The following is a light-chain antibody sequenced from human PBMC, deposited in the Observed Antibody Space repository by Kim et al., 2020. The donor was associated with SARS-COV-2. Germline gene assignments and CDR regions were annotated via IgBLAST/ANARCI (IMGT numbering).Light chain of an antibody. CDR2: QDS. V-gene: IGLV3-1*01. CDR3: QAWHGSSAV. Sequence: SYELTQPPSVSVSPGQTASITCSGDKLGHKYACWYQQKPGQSPVLIIYQDSKRPSGIPERFSGSNSGSTATLNISGTQAMDEADYYCQAWHGSSAVFGGRTQL. CDR1: KLGHKY. J-gene: IGLJ3*02.